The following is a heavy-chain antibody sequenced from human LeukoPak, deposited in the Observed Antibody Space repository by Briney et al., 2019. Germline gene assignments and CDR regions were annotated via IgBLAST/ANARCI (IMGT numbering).Heavy chain of an antibody. J-gene: IGHJ4*02. V-gene: IGHV3-30*02. CDR1: GFTFSSYG. D-gene: IGHD6-25*01. CDR3: ATLAAVANALYY. CDR2: LRYDGSNK. Sequence: GALRLSCAASGFTFSSYGMHWVRQAPGKGLEWVAFLRYDGSNKYYADSVKGRFTISRDNSKNTLYLQMNRLRAEDTAVYYSATLAAVANALYYCGQRDLVTVSS.